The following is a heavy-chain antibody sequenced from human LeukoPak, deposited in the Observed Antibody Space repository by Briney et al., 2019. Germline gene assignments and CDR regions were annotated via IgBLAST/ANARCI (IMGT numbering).Heavy chain of an antibody. J-gene: IGHJ4*02. CDR1: GFTFSSYA. CDR3: VRDHYGDYSFDY. V-gene: IGHV3-23*01. Sequence: GGSLRLSCAASGFTFSSYAMSWVRQAPGKGLEWVSAISGSGGSTYYADSVKGRFTISRDNAKNSLYLQMNSLRAEDTAVYYCVRDHYGDYSFDYWGQGTLVTVSS. CDR2: ISGSGGST. D-gene: IGHD4-17*01.